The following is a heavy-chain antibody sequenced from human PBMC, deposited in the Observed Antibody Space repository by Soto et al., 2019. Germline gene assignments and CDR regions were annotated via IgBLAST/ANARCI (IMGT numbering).Heavy chain of an antibody. Sequence: PGGSLRLSCAASGFTFSNYWMHWVRQAPGKGLVWISRMNSDGSNTVHADAVKGRFTISRDNAKNTLYLQMNSLRVEDTAVYYCATSKGGVRKGPTIYWGQGALVTVSS. V-gene: IGHV3-74*01. CDR3: ATSKGGVRKGPTIY. J-gene: IGHJ4*02. D-gene: IGHD1-26*01. CDR2: MNSDGSNT. CDR1: GFTFSNYW.